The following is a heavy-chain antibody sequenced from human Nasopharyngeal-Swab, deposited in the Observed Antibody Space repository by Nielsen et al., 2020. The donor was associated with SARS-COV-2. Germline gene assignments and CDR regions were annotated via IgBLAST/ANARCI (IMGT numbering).Heavy chain of an antibody. CDR2: INPGGGSA. J-gene: IGHJ5*02. D-gene: IGHD2-15*01. Sequence: WVRQAPGQGLEWMGIINPGGGSARYSQNFQGRVTMTRDTSTNTVYMELYSLTSEDTAVYYCARGGDPREVVAATDCFDPWGQGTLVTASS. V-gene: IGHV1-46*01. CDR3: ARGGDPREVVAATDCFDP.